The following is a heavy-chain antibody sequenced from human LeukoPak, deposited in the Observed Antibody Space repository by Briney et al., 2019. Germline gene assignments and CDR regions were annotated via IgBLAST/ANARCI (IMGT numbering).Heavy chain of an antibody. CDR3: ARSRWGGSYYFDY. J-gene: IGHJ4*02. CDR1: GFTFSSYW. Sequence: GGSLRLSCAASGFTFSSYWMSWVRQAPGKGLEWVANIKQDGSEKYYVDSVKGRFTISRDNAKNSLYLQMNSLRAEDTAVYYCARSRWGGSYYFDYWGQGTLVTVSS. CDR2: IKQDGSEK. V-gene: IGHV3-7*01. D-gene: IGHD1-26*01.